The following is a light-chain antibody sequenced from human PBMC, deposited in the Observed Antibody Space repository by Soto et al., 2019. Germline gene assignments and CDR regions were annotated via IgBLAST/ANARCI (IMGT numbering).Light chain of an antibody. V-gene: IGLV3-9*01. CDR3: QVWDSSVV. J-gene: IGLJ2*01. CDR2: RDS. CDR1: NIGSKN. Sequence: SYELTQPLSVSVALGQPARITGGGNNIGSKNVHWYQQKPGQAPVLVIYRDSNRPSGIPERFSGSNSGNTATLTISRAQAGDEADYYCQVWDSSVVFGGGTKLTVL.